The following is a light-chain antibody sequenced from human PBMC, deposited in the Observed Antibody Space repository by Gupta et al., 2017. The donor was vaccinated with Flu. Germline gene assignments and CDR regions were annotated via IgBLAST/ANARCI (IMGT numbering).Light chain of an antibody. CDR1: RSNIGTNT. J-gene: IGLJ3*02. V-gene: IGLV1-44*01. CDR3: DDWDDSINSWV. CDR2: CNI. Sequence: QSVLTQSPSASGTPGQRVTIYCSGSRSNIGTNTVNRLQQLPGTAPRLLIFCNIYRPSGVPDRFSCSKAGTYASPLTXSXQSEYEXDDYWDDWDDSINSWVFGGGTKLTVL.